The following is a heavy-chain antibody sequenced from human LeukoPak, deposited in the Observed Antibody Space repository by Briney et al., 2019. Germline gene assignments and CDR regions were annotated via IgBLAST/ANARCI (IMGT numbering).Heavy chain of an antibody. D-gene: IGHD1-14*01. CDR1: GFTFSSYA. CDR2: ISGSGGST. V-gene: IGHV3-23*01. Sequence: HPGGSLRPSCAASGFTFSSYAMSWVRQAPGKGLEWVSAISGSGGSTYYADSVKGRFTISRDNSKNTLYLQMNSLRAEDTAVYYCAKGRQYSPRNLVDYWGQGTLVTVSS. J-gene: IGHJ4*02. CDR3: AKGRQYSPRNLVDY.